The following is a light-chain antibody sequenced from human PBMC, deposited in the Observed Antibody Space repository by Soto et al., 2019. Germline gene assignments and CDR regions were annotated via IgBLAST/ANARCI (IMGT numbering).Light chain of an antibody. Sequence: QSVLTQPPSVPGAPGQRVTISCTGSSSNIGAGYDVHWYQQLPGTAPKLLIYHNSNRPSGVPDRFSGSKSGTSASLAITGLQAEDEADYYCQSYDSRLSGSRVFGTGTKVTVL. CDR3: QSYDSRLSGSRV. CDR2: HNS. CDR1: SSNIGAGYD. J-gene: IGLJ1*01. V-gene: IGLV1-40*01.